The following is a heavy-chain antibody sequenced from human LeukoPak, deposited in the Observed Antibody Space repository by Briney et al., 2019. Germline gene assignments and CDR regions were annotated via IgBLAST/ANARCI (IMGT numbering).Heavy chain of an antibody. V-gene: IGHV3-23*01. Sequence: PGGSLRLSCAASGFTFSSYAMSWVRQAPGKGLEWVSAISASGGGTYYVDSVKGRFTISRDTSKNTLFLQMSSLRAEDTPIYYCAKDRTLNWGYYFDYWGQGTLVTVSS. J-gene: IGHJ4*02. CDR2: ISASGGGT. D-gene: IGHD7-27*01. CDR3: AKDRTLNWGYYFDY. CDR1: GFTFSSYA.